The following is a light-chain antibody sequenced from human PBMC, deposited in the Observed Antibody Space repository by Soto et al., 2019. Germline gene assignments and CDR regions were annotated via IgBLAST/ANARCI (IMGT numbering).Light chain of an antibody. V-gene: IGLV2-14*01. CDR1: SSDVGGYNF. CDR3: SSYTSSSTRV. CDR2: EVS. Sequence: QSVLTQPASVSGSPGQSITISCTGTSSDVGGYNFVSWFQHHPGKAPKVMIYEVSNRPSGVSNRFSGSKSGNTASLTISGLQAEDEADYYCSSYTSSSTRVFGTGTKVNV. J-gene: IGLJ1*01.